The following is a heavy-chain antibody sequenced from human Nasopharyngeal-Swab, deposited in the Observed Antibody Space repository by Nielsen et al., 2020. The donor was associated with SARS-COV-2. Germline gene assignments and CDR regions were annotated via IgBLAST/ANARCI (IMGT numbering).Heavy chain of an antibody. J-gene: IGHJ4*02. D-gene: IGHD3-22*01. CDR2: IYIGDSDT. V-gene: IGHV5-51*01. CDR3: ARQGYDSSGYYPV. CDR1: GYSFTNYC. Sequence: GGSLRLSCKGSGYSFTNYCIAWARQMPGKGLEWMGIIYIGDSDTRYSPSFQGQVTISADKSISTAYLQWSSLKASDTAMYYCARQGYDSSGYYPVWGQGTLVTVSS.